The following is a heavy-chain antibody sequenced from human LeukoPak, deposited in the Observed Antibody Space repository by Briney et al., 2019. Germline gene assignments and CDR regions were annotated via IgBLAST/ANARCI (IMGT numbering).Heavy chain of an antibody. CDR1: GFTFSSYG. V-gene: IGHV3-30*18. D-gene: IGHD3-9*01. CDR3: AKDQGLRYFDWLPRYYYGMDV. J-gene: IGHJ6*02. CDR2: ISYDGSNK. Sequence: RGSLRLSCAASGFTFSSYGMHWVRQAPGKGLEWVAVISYDGSNKYYADSVKGRFTISRDNSKNTLYLQMNSLRAEDTAVYYCAKDQGLRYFDWLPRYYYGMDVWGQGTTVTVSS.